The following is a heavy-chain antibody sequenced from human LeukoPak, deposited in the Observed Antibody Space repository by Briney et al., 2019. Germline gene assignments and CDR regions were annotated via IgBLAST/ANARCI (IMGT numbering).Heavy chain of an antibody. J-gene: IGHJ3*02. CDR2: INPSGGST. Sequence: ASVKVSCKASGYTFTSYYMHWVRQAPGQGLEWMGIINPSGGSTSYAQKFQGRVTMTRDTSTSTVYMELSSLRSEDTAVYYCARVNPLASSTSCDDAFDIWGQGTMVTVSS. V-gene: IGHV1-46*01. CDR3: ARVNPLASSTSCDDAFDI. CDR1: GYTFTSYY. D-gene: IGHD2-2*01.